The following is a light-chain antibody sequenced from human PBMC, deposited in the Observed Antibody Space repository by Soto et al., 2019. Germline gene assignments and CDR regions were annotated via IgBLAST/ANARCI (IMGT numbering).Light chain of an antibody. Sequence: EIVLTQSPGTLSLSPGERATLSCRASQSVSVNSLAWCQQKGGQAPRLLIYAASTRATGVPDRFSGTGSGTEFTLTISSLQSEDFAFYYCQQYNNRPPYTFGQGTKVDIK. J-gene: IGKJ2*01. CDR3: QQYNNRPPYT. CDR1: QSVSVN. CDR2: AAS. V-gene: IGKV3-15*01.